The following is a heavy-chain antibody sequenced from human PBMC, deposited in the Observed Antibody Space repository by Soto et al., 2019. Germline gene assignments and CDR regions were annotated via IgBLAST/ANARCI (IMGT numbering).Heavy chain of an antibody. CDR2: IIPIFGTA. Sequence: SVKVSCKASGGTFSSYAISWVRQAPGQGLEWMGGIIPIFGTANYAQKFQGRVTITADESTSTAYMELNSLRSEDTAVYYCAREYYYEISGYYSLDYWGQGTLVTVSS. CDR3: AREYYYEISGYYSLDY. J-gene: IGHJ4*02. CDR1: GGTFSSYA. D-gene: IGHD3-22*01. V-gene: IGHV1-69*13.